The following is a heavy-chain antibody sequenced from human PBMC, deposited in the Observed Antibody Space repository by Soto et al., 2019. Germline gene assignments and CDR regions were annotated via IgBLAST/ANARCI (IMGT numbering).Heavy chain of an antibody. CDR3: ARDIEGLLGDSSGYYYGWMGAFDI. CDR2: ISSSSSTI. J-gene: IGHJ3*02. CDR1: GFTFSSYS. V-gene: IGHV3-48*02. Sequence: GGSLRLSCAASGFTFSSYSMNWVRQAPGKGLEWVSYISSSSSTIYYADSVKGRFTISRDNAKNSLYLQMNSLRDEDTAVYYCARDIEGLLGDSSGYYYGWMGAFDIWGQGTMVTVSS. D-gene: IGHD3-22*01.